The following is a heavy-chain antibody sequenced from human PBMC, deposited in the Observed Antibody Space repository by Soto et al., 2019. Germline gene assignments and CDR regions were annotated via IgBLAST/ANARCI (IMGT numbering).Heavy chain of an antibody. CDR2: ISGSGGST. D-gene: IGHD3-16*02. V-gene: IGHV3-23*01. CDR3: ATYRGMITFGGVIVQQDAFDI. J-gene: IGHJ3*02. Sequence: GGSLRLSCAASGFTFSSYTMSWVRQAPGKGLEWVSAISGSGGSTYYADSVKGRFTISRDNSKNTLYLQMNSLRAEDTAVYYCATYRGMITFGGVIVQQDAFDIWGQGTMVTVSS. CDR1: GFTFSSYT.